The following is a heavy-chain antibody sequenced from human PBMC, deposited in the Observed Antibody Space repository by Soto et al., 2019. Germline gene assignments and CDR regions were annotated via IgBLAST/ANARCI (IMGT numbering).Heavy chain of an antibody. CDR2: IYYSGRT. D-gene: IGHD2-15*01. CDR1: GGSISSGGYY. J-gene: IGHJ6*02. V-gene: IGHV4-31*03. CDR3: ARDPGYCSGGSCYLDDYGMDV. Sequence: QVQLQESGPGLVKPSQTLSLTCTVSGGSISSGGYYWSWIRQHPGKGLEWIGYIYYSGRTYYNPSLKSRVTISVDTSKNQFSLKLSSVTAADTAVYYCARDPGYCSGGSCYLDDYGMDVWGQGTKVTVSS.